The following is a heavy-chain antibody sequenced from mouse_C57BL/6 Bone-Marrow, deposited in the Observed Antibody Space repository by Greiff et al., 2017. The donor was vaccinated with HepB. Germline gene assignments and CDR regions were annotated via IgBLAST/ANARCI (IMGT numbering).Heavy chain of an antibody. CDR2: INPYNGGT. J-gene: IGHJ3*01. V-gene: IGHV1-19*01. Sequence: EVQRVESGPVLVKPGASVKMSCKASGYTFTDYYMNWVKQSHGKSLEWIGVINPYNGGTSYNQKFKGKATLTVDKSSSTAYMELNSLTSEDSAVYYCANYDYDGGFAYWGQGTLVTVSA. D-gene: IGHD2-4*01. CDR3: ANYDYDGGFAY. CDR1: GYTFTDYY.